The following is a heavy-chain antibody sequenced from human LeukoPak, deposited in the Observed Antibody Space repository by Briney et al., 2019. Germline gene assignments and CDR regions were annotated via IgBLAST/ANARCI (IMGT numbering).Heavy chain of an antibody. V-gene: IGHV4-61*02. CDR1: GGSISSGSYY. Sequence: SETLSLTCTVSGGSISSGSYYWRWIRQPAGKGLEWIGRIYTSGSTNYNPSLKSRVTISVDTSKNLFSLKLSSVPAADTAVYYWARTRYYYNSRSYGAPYYFFYWGQGTLVTVSS. J-gene: IGHJ4*02. D-gene: IGHD3-10*01. CDR2: IYTSGST. CDR3: ARTRYYYNSRSYGAPYYFFY.